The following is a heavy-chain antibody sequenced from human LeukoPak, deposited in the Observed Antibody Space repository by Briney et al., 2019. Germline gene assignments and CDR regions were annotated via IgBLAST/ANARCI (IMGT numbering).Heavy chain of an antibody. D-gene: IGHD2-2*01. V-gene: IGHV4-34*01. Sequence: SETLSLTCAVYGGSFSGYYWSWIRQPPGKGLEWIGEINHSGSTNYNPSLKSRVTISVDTAKNQFSLKLSSVTAADTAVYYCARGRFSRSYADYYYYGMDVWGQGTTVTVSS. CDR3: ARGRFSRSYADYYYYGMDV. CDR1: GGSFSGYY. J-gene: IGHJ6*02. CDR2: INHSGST.